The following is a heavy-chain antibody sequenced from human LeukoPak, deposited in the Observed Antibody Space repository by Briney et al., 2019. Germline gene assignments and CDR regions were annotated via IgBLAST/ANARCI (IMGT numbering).Heavy chain of an antibody. D-gene: IGHD1-14*01. V-gene: IGHV1-46*01. CDR1: GYTFTSYY. CDR3: ARETGAGLDY. CDR2: INPSGGSS. Sequence: GASVKVSCTASGYTFTSYYMHWVRQAPGQGLEWMGIINPSGGSSSYAQKFQGRVTMTRDTSTSTVYMELSSLRSEDTAVYYCARETGAGLDYWGQGTLVTVSS. J-gene: IGHJ4*02.